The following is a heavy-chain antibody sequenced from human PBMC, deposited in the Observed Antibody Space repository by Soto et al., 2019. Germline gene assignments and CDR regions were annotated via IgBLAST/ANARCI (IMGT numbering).Heavy chain of an antibody. Sequence: EVQLVESGGDSVQPGGSLRLSCAASGFTFSTYWMHWVRQAPGEGLVRVSRIKGDGSSTSSADSVEGRFTISRDNAKNTVYLHMNSLRADDTAVYYCARGAFHNYYVDSWGQGTLVTVSS. D-gene: IGHD3-3*02. CDR3: ARGAFHNYYVDS. V-gene: IGHV3-74*01. CDR1: GFTFSTYW. CDR2: IKGDGSST. J-gene: IGHJ4*02.